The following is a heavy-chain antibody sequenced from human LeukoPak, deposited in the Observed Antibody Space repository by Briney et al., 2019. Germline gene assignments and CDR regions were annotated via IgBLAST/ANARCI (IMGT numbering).Heavy chain of an antibody. CDR2: IIPIFGTA. D-gene: IGHD6-19*01. J-gene: IGHJ4*02. CDR3: ARGSDSSGWEFDY. V-gene: IGHV1-69*05. CDR1: GGTFSSYA. Sequence: GASVKVSCKASGGTFSSYAISWVRQAPGQGLEWMGGIIPIFGTADYAQKFQGRVTITTDESTSTAYMELSSLRSEDTAVYYCARGSDSSGWEFDYWGQGTLVTVSS.